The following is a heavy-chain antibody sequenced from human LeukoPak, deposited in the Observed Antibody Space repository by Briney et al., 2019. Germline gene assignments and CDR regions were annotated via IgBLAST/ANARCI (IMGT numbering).Heavy chain of an antibody. CDR1: GGSFSGYY. J-gene: IGHJ6*03. V-gene: IGHV4-34*01. CDR3: ARGGPRITMIVVPMDV. Sequence: SETLSLTCAVYGGSFSGYYLSWIRQPPGKGLEWIGEINHSGSTNYNPSLKSRVTISVDTSKNEFSLKLSSVTAADTAVYYCARGGPRITMIVVPMDVWGKGTTVTVSS. D-gene: IGHD3-22*01. CDR2: INHSGST.